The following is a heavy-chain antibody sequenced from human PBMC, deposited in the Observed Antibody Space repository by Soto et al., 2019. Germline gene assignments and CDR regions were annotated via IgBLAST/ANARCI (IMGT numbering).Heavy chain of an antibody. CDR1: GFTFSSYA. Sequence: EVQLLESGGGLVQPGGSLRLSCAASGFTFSSYAMSWVRQAPGKGLEWVSAISGSGGSTYYADSVKGRFTISRNNSNNTLYLQMHSLRAEDTAVYYCAKAPLYYYDSSGYYGPSTYYFDYWGQGTLVTVSS. CDR2: ISGSGGST. CDR3: AKAPLYYYDSSGYYGPSTYYFDY. V-gene: IGHV3-23*01. J-gene: IGHJ4*02. D-gene: IGHD3-22*01.